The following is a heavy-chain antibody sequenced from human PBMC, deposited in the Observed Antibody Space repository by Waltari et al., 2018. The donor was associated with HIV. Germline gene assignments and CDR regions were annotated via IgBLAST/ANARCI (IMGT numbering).Heavy chain of an antibody. CDR1: GYTFTDHH. D-gene: IGHD4-17*01. J-gene: IGHJ4*02. Sequence: QVQLVQSGAAVTKPGASVKVSCKASGYTFTDHHIHWIRQAPGQGFEWMGWITPNSGGTNYAPKLQGRVTLTRDTSISTAYMELTRLTSDDTAVYYCAREGGKSVYGEFGYWGQGTLVTVSS. V-gene: IGHV1-2*02. CDR2: ITPNSGGT. CDR3: AREGGKSVYGEFGY.